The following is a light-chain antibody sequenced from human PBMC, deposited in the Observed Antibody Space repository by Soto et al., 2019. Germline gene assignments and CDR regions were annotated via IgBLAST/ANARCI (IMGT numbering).Light chain of an antibody. CDR3: QQYNDWPLT. Sequence: EIVLTQSPGTLSLSPGEGATLSCRASQSVSSYLAWYQQKVGQAPRLLIFGASTRATGIPDRFSGTGSGTEFTLTISSLQSEDFALYYCQQYNDWPLTFGQGTKVDIK. J-gene: IGKJ1*01. V-gene: IGKV3-15*01. CDR1: QSVSSY. CDR2: GAS.